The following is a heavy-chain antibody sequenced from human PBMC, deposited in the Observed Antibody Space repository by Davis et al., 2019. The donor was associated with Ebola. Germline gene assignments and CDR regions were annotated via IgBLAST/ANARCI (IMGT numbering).Heavy chain of an antibody. CDR3: AKGIQLWAGGNWFDP. V-gene: IGHV3-33*06. D-gene: IGHD5-18*01. CDR2: IWYDGSNK. Sequence: GGSLRLSCAASGFTFSSYGIHWVRQAPGKGLEWVAVIWYDGSNKYYADSVKGRFTISRDNSKNTLYLQMNSLRAEDTAVYYCAKGIQLWAGGNWFDPWGQGTLVTVSS. CDR1: GFTFSSYG. J-gene: IGHJ5*02.